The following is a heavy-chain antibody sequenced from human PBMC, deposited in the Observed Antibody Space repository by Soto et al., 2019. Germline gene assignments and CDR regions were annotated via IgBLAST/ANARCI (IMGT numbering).Heavy chain of an antibody. J-gene: IGHJ6*02. D-gene: IGHD6-6*01. V-gene: IGHV3-23*01. CDR1: GFTFSSYA. CDR2: ISGSGGNT. CDR3: AKVWGSIAARRNYYYYGMDV. Sequence: EVQLLESGGGLVQPGGSLRLSCAASGFTFSSYAMSWVRQAPGKGLEWVSLISGSGGNTYYADSVKGRFTISRDNSRNTLYLQMNGLRAEDTAVYYCAKVWGSIAARRNYYYYGMDVWGQGTTVTVSS.